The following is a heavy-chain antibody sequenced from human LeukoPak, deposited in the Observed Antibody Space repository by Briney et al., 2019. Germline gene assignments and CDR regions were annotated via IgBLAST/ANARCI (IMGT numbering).Heavy chain of an antibody. CDR2: ISSSSSYI. J-gene: IGHJ4*02. CDR3: ARGASHCCYFDY. Sequence: GGSLRLSCAASGFTFSSYSMNWVRQAPGKGLEWVSSISSSSSYIYYADSVKGRFTISRDNAKNSLYLQMNSLRAEDTAVYYCARGASHCCYFDYWGQGTLVTVSS. D-gene: IGHD2-21*02. V-gene: IGHV3-21*01. CDR1: GFTFSSYS.